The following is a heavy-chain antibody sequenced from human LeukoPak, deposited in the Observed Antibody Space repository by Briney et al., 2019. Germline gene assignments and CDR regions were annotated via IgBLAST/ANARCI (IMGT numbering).Heavy chain of an antibody. V-gene: IGHV1-2*04. CDR1: GYTFTGYY. CDR3: ARAFDHDYGDY. CDR2: INPNSGGT. Sequence: ASVKVSCKASGYTFTGYYMHWVRQAPGQGLEWMGWINPNSGGTNYAQKFQGWATMTRDTSISTAYMELSRLRSDDTAVYYCARAFDHDYGDYWGQGTLVTVSS. D-gene: IGHD3-9*01. J-gene: IGHJ4*02.